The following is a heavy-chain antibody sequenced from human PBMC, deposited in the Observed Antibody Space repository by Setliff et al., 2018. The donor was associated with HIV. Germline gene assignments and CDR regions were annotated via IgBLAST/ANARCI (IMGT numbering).Heavy chain of an antibody. J-gene: IGHJ4*02. V-gene: IGHV4-59*11. Sequence: PSETLSLTCTVSGASMSGHYWSWLRQPPGKTLEWIEYVYYTGTTNYNPSLQSRVTISPDTSKSQFSLKLTSATAADTAVYYCATYPRPPYDFEYWGQGNLVTVSS. CDR2: VYYTGTT. D-gene: IGHD3-16*01. CDR1: GASMSGHY. CDR3: ATYPRPPYDFEY.